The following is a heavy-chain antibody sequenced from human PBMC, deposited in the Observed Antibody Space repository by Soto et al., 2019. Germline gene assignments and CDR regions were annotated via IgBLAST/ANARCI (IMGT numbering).Heavy chain of an antibody. CDR2: ISSSSSYT. CDR1: GFTFSDYY. CDR3: ARGHYYDSSGFDY. Sequence: GGSLRLSCAASGFTFSDYYMSWIRQAPGKGLEWVSYISSSSSYTNYADSVKGRFTISRDNAKNSLYLQMNSLRAEDTAVYYCARGHYYDSSGFDYWGQGTLVTVSS. D-gene: IGHD3-22*01. J-gene: IGHJ4*02. V-gene: IGHV3-11*06.